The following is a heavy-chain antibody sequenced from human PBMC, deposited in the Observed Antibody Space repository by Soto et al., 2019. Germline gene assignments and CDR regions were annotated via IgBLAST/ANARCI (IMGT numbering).Heavy chain of an antibody. J-gene: IGHJ6*02. CDR3: ARRQWLVGGYYYGLDV. Sequence: QVQLVQSGAEVKKPGASVKVSCKASGYTFTSYGISWVRQAPGQGLEWMGWTSAYNGNTNYAQKLQGRVTMTTDTSTSTAYMELRSLGSDDTAVYYCARRQWLVGGYYYGLDVWGQGTTVTVSS. CDR2: TSAYNGNT. V-gene: IGHV1-18*01. D-gene: IGHD6-19*01. CDR1: GYTFTSYG.